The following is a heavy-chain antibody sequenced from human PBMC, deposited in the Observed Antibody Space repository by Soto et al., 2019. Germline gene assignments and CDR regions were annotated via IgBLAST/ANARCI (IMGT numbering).Heavy chain of an antibody. D-gene: IGHD3-3*01. J-gene: IGHJ3*02. CDR3: AQGGEVGVAGSAAFDM. Sequence: QVQLVQSGAEVKKPGASVKISCTASGYTVTTHYMHWVRQAPGRGLEWMGAINPGSGAAKYTQTFQARVTMTRDTYTNTVYMEMSALRSEDTAVFYCAQGGEVGVAGSAAFDMWGQGTMVTVSS. CDR2: INPGSGAA. CDR1: GYTVTTHY. V-gene: IGHV1-46*01.